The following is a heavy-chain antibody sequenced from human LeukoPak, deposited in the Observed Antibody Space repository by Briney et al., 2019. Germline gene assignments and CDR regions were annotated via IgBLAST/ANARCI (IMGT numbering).Heavy chain of an antibody. CDR3: AIMHGYYDGSGYWVQ. V-gene: IGHV3-23*01. J-gene: IGHJ1*01. D-gene: IGHD3-22*01. CDR2: ITPNADRT. Sequence: GGSLRLSCAASGFTFGSYVMSWVRQAPGKGLEWVSFITPNADRTSYADSVEGRFTISRDNPRNTLYMQMNSLRDEDTAIYYCAIMHGYYDGSGYWVQWGQGTLVTVSS. CDR1: GFTFGSYV.